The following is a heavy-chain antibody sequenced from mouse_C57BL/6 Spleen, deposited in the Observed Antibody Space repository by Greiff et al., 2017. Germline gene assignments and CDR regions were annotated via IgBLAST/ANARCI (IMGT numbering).Heavy chain of an antibody. V-gene: IGHV5-9*01. D-gene: IGHD1-1*01. CDR3: GRREDGSSYDY. CDR2: ISGGGGNT. J-gene: IGHJ2*01. Sequence: DVKLVESGGGLVKPGGSLKLSCAASGFTFSSYTMSWVRQTPEKRLEWVATISGGGGNTYYPDSVKGRFTISRDNAKNTLYLQMSSLRSEDTALYYCGRREDGSSYDYWGQGTTLTVSS. CDR1: GFTFSSYT.